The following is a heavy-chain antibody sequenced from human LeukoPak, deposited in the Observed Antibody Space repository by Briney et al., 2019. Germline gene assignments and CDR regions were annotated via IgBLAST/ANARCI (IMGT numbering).Heavy chain of an antibody. CDR1: GDSIFTNNVA. J-gene: IGHJ4*02. V-gene: IGHV6-1*01. D-gene: IGHD6-6*01. CDR3: ARGKYTSFDN. Sequence: SQTLSLTCALSGDSIFTNNVAWNWVRQSPSRGLEWLGRTYYRSKWSFDYAVSVKSRTTINADTSKNQFSLQLSSVTPEDTAVYYCARGKYTSFDNWGQGTLVTVSS. CDR2: TYYRSKWSF.